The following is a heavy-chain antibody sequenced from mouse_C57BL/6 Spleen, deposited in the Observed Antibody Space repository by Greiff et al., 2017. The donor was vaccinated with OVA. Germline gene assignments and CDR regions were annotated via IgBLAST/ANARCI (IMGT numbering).Heavy chain of an antibody. CDR1: GYTFTSYW. CDR2: IYPSDSET. D-gene: IGHD2-3*01. Sequence: QVQLQQPGAELVRPGSSVKLSCKASGYTFTSYWMDWVKQRPGQGLEWIGNIYPSDSETHYNQKFKDKATLTVDKSSSTAYMQLSSLTSEDSAVYYCARDDGYYNYYAMDGWGQGTSVTVSS. CDR3: ARDDGYYNYYAMDG. J-gene: IGHJ4*01. V-gene: IGHV1-61*01.